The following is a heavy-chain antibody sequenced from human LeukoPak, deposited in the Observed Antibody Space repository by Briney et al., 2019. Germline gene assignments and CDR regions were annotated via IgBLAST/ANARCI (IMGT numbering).Heavy chain of an antibody. CDR3: ARRYNYVFDY. CDR1: GGSISSHD. D-gene: IGHD1-1*01. CDR2: IHYSGIT. J-gene: IGHJ4*02. Sequence: SETLSLTCTVSGGSISSHDWSWIRQPPGKGLEYIGYIHYSGITNYKPSLMSRVTISVDTSKNQISLKLSSVTAADTAVYYCARRYNYVFDYWGQGTLVTVSS. V-gene: IGHV4-59*11.